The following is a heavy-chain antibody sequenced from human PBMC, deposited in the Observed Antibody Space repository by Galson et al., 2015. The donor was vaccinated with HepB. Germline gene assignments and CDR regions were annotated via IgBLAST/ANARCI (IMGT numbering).Heavy chain of an antibody. CDR2: IISSSTYM. J-gene: IGHJ4*02. Sequence: SLRLSCAVSGFTFGSYGMDWVRHAPGKGVEWVSFIISSSTYMYYADSVKGRFAISRDNAYLQWASLEASDTGTYYCARQGHGIAMTGANDYWGQGTLVAVTS. V-gene: IGHV3-21*04. CDR3: ARQGHGIAMTGANDY. CDR1: GFTFGSYG. D-gene: IGHD6-19*01.